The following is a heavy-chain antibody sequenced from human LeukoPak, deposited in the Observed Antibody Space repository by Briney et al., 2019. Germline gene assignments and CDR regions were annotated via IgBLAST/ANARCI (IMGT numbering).Heavy chain of an antibody. CDR2: ISGSGGST. D-gene: IGHD1-26*01. Sequence: PGGSLRLSCAASGFTFSDYYMSWVRQAPGKGLEWVSAISGSGGSTYYADSVKGRFTISRDNSKNTLYLQMNSLRAEDTAVYYCAKPTVGAPDAFDIWGQGTMVTVSS. CDR1: GFTFSDYY. V-gene: IGHV3-23*01. J-gene: IGHJ3*02. CDR3: AKPTVGAPDAFDI.